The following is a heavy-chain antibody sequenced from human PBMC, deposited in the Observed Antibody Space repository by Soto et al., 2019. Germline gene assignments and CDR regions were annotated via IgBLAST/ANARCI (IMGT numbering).Heavy chain of an antibody. D-gene: IGHD4-17*01. CDR3: ARDHHQGDYLIFQH. J-gene: IGHJ1*01. CDR1: GGTFSSYA. V-gene: IGHV1-69*12. CDR2: IIPILGTA. Sequence: QVQLVQSGAEVKKPGSSVKVSCKASGGTFSSYAISWVRQAPGQGLEWMGGIIPILGTANYAQKVKGRVTITADESTSTAYMEMSSLRSAETAVYYWARDHHQGDYLIFQHWGQGTLVTVSS.